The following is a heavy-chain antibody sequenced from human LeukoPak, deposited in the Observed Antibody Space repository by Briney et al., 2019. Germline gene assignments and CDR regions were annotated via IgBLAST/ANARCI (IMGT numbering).Heavy chain of an antibody. D-gene: IGHD3-22*01. CDR3: ARAPSEIGGYYPEYFRH. CDR1: GFTFSNYW. CDR2: IKSDGRT. J-gene: IGHJ1*01. V-gene: IGHV3-74*01. Sequence: GGSLRLSCAAAGFTFSNYWMHWVRQAPGEGMVWVSRIKSDGRTNYADSVKGRFTISRDNAKNTVSLQMNSLRAEDTGVYYCARAPSEIGGYYPEYFRHWGQGTLVTVSS.